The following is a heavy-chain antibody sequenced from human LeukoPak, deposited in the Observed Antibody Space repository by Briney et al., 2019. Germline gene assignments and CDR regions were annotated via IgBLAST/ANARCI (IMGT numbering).Heavy chain of an antibody. CDR1: SGSITSYY. Sequence: SETLSLTSTVSSGSITSYYWCWIRQPPGQGLEWIGRIYTSGSTGDKPSHKRRVTMSVDTSKKQFTLKLSSVTAADTAVYYCARVDLRAAYFDYWGQGTLVTVSS. J-gene: IGHJ4*02. V-gene: IGHV4-4*07. CDR3: ARVDLRAAYFDY. D-gene: IGHD2-15*01. CDR2: IYTSGST.